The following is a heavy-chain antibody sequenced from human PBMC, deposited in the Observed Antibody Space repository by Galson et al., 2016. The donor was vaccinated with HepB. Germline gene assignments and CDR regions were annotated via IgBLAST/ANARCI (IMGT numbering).Heavy chain of an antibody. J-gene: IGHJ4*02. CDR3: ARAPNYSGSGTDPED. Sequence: SLRLSCAASGFTFRSYGMHWVRQAPGKGLEWVAVIWYDGSNKYYADSVKGRFTVSRDNSKNTLYLQMNSLRVDDTAVYYCARAPNYSGSGTDPEDWGQGTLVTVSS. CDR2: IWYDGSNK. D-gene: IGHD3-10*01. CDR1: GFTFRSYG. V-gene: IGHV3-33*08.